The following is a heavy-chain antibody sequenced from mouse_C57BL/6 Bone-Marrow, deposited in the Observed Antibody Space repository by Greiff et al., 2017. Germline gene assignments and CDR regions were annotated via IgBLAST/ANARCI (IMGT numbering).Heavy chain of an antibody. V-gene: IGHV5-9-1*02. CDR1: GFTFSSYA. J-gene: IGHJ3*01. D-gene: IGHD1-2*01. CDR3: TRDARTTARRRFAY. CDR2: ISSGGDYI. Sequence: EVQVVESGEGLVKPGGSLTLSCAASGFTFSSYAMSWVRQTPEKRLEWVAYISSGGDYIYYADTVKGRFTISRDNARNTLYLQMSSLKSEDTAMYYGTRDARTTARRRFAYWGQGTLVTVSA.